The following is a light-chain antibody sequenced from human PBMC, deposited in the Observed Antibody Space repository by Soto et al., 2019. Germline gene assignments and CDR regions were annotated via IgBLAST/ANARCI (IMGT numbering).Light chain of an antibody. V-gene: IGKV1-33*01. J-gene: IGKJ4*01. CDR3: QQYDSLPLT. CDR1: QVISNY. CDR2: DAS. Sequence: DIQLTQSPSSLSPSVGDRLTITCRVSQVISNYLNWYQQTPGKAPKLLIYDASNLETGIPSRFSGSGSGTDFTFTISSLQPEDIATYYCQQYDSLPLTFAGGTKVDI.